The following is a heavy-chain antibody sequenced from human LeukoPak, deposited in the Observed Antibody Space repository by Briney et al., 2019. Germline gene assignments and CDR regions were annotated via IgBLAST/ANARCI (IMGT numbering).Heavy chain of an antibody. CDR3: ERGPLPPWSGYYKYYFDY. V-gene: IGHV4-34*01. D-gene: IGHD3-3*01. Sequence: SETLSLTCAVYGGSFSGYYWSWIRQPPGKGLEWIGEINHSGSTNYNPSLKSRVTISVDTSKNQFSLKLSSVTAADTAVYYCERGPLPPWSGYYKYYFDYWGQGTLVTVSS. J-gene: IGHJ4*02. CDR2: INHSGST. CDR1: GGSFSGYY.